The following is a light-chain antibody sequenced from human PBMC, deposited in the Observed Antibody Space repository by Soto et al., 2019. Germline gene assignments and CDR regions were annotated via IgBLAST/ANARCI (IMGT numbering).Light chain of an antibody. CDR1: QSTIKY. CDR2: AAS. V-gene: IGKV1-39*01. J-gene: IGKJ1*01. Sequence: DIQMTQSPSSLSASVGDKVTITCRTSQSTIKYLTWYQQKPGKAPKYLINAASDLQSGVPPRFSGSGSGTDFPLTIRGLQPEDFATYYCQQSSITPWTFGQGTKGEVK. CDR3: QQSSITPWT.